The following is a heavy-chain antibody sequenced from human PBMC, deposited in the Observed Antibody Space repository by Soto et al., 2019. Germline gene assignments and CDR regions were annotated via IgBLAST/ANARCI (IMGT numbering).Heavy chain of an antibody. CDR1: GFSFSNAW. Sequence: EVQLVESGGGLVKPGGSLRLSCAASGFSFSNAWMNWVRQAPGKGLEWVGRIKRKIDGEKTDYAAPVKGRFTISREDSKNTLSMKMNSLKADHTAVYYCTTGSVEGVWGQGTTVTVSS. V-gene: IGHV3-15*07. CDR3: TTGSVEGV. J-gene: IGHJ6*02. CDR2: IKRKIDGEKT.